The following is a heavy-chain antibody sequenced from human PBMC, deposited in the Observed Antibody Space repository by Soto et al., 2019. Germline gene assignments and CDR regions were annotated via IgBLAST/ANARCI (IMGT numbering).Heavy chain of an antibody. V-gene: IGHV1-2*02. CDR3: PSDFRTRGWFRQAGNFAMDV. J-gene: IGHJ6*02. CDR1: GYPYTNSY. D-gene: IGHD6-19*01. Sequence: QVQLVQSGAEVRKPGASVKVSCKASGYPYTNSYMHWVRQAPGQGLEWMGWIHPNTGGTNYAQKFQGRVTMTRDTSVSTVYMELNRLTSDDTAIYFCPSDFRTRGWFRQAGNFAMDVWGQGTTVTVS. CDR2: IHPNTGGT.